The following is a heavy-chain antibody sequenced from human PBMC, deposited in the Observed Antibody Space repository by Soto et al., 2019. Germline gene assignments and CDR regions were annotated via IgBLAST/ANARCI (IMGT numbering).Heavy chain of an antibody. J-gene: IGHJ3*02. V-gene: IGHV1-18*01. Sequence: ASVKVSCKASGYTFTSYGISWVRQAPGQGLEWMGWISANSGSTNYAQKFQGRVTMTRDTSISTAYMELSRLRSDDTAVYYCARASGPPFSGAFDIWGQGTMVTVSS. CDR1: GYTFTSYG. CDR2: ISANSGST. D-gene: IGHD3-10*01. CDR3: ARASGPPFSGAFDI.